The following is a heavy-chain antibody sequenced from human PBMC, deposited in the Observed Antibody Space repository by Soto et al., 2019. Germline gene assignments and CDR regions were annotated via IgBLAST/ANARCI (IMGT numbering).Heavy chain of an antibody. CDR2: ISYDGSNK. CDR3: ATSSDWYNWFDP. J-gene: IGHJ5*02. D-gene: IGHD6-19*01. CDR1: GFTFSSYG. Sequence: GGSLRLSCAASGFTFSSYGMHWVRQAPGKGLEWVAVISYDGSNKYYADSAKGRFTISRDNSKNTLYLQMNSLRAEDTAVYYCATSSDWYNWFDPWGQGTLVTVPS. V-gene: IGHV3-30*03.